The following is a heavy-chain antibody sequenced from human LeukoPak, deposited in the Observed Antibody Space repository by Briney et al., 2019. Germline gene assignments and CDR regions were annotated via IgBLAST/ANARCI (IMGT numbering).Heavy chain of an antibody. CDR2: IRYDGSNK. D-gene: IGHD6-25*01. Sequence: GGSLRLSCVASGFIFRSYGIHWVRQAPGKGLEWVAFIRYDGSNKYYADSVKGRFTISRDNSKNTLYLQMNSLRAEDTAVYYCANPTTRAADYWGQGTLVTVSS. CDR3: ANPTTRAADY. V-gene: IGHV3-30*02. J-gene: IGHJ4*02. CDR1: GFIFRSYG.